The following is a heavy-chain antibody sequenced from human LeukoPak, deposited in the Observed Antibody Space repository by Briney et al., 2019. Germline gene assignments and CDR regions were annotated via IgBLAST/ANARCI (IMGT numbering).Heavy chain of an antibody. CDR3: ASHSGVPTAAGTGYYYYGMDV. V-gene: IGHV1-69*06. J-gene: IGHJ6*04. CDR2: IIPIFGTA. CDR1: GGTFSSYA. D-gene: IGHD6-13*01. Sequence: SVKVSCKASGGTFSSYAISWVRQAPGQELEWMGGIIPIFGTANYAQKFQGRVTITADKSTSTAYMELSSLRSEDTAVYYCASHSGVPTAAGTGYYYYGMDVWGKGTTVTVSS.